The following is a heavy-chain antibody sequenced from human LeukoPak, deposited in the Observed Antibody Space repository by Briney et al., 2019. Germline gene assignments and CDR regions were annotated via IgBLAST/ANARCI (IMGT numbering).Heavy chain of an antibody. V-gene: IGHV3-30-3*01. D-gene: IGHD3-10*01. Sequence: GGSLRLSCAASGFTFSSYAMHWVRQAPGKGLEWVAVISYDGSNKYYADSVKGRFTISRDNSKNTLYLQMNSLRAEDTAVYYCAKATRKSYTPNAFDIWGQGSTVTVSS. CDR3: AKATRKSYTPNAFDI. CDR1: GFTFSSYA. J-gene: IGHJ3*02. CDR2: ISYDGSNK.